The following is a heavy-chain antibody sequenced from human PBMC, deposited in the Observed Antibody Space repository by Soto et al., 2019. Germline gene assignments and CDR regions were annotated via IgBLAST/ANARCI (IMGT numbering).Heavy chain of an antibody. D-gene: IGHD2-15*01. CDR3: ARPLGGVVAATGWAFDI. Sequence: GASVKVSCKASGGTFSSYTISWVRQAPGQGLEWMGRITPILGIANYAQKFQGRVTIIADKSTSTAYMELSSLRSEDTAVYYCARPLGGVVAATGWAFDIWGQGTMVTVSS. J-gene: IGHJ3*02. CDR1: GGTFSSYT. CDR2: ITPILGIA. V-gene: IGHV1-69*02.